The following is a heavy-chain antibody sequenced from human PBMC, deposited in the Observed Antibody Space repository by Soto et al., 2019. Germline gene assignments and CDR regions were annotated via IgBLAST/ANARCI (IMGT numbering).Heavy chain of an antibody. CDR1: GFTFSSYA. Sequence: GSLRLSCAASGFTFSSYAMSWVRQAPGKGLEWVSAISGSGGSTYYADSVKGRFTISRDNSKNTLYLQMNSLRAEDTAVYYCATAPYSNYEGFSDYWGQGTLVTVSS. V-gene: IGHV3-23*01. CDR3: ATAPYSNYEGFSDY. J-gene: IGHJ4*02. D-gene: IGHD4-4*01. CDR2: ISGSGGST.